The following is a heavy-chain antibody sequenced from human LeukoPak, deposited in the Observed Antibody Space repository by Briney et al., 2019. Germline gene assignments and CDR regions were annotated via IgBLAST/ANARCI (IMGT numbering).Heavy chain of an antibody. J-gene: IGHJ4*02. CDR2: ISGSGGST. CDR3: AKGGVRGYDFDY. Sequence: QPGGSLRLSCAASGFTISRYAMSWVRQAPRKGLEWVSAISGSGGSTYYADSGKGRFTISKDNSKNTLYLQMNSLRAEDTAVYYRAKGGVRGYDFDYWGQGTLVTVSS. V-gene: IGHV3-23*01. D-gene: IGHD5-12*01. CDR1: GFTISRYA.